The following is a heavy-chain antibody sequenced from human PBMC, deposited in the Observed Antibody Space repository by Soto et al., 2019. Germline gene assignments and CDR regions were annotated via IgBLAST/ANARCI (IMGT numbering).Heavy chain of an antibody. V-gene: IGHV1-3*05. J-gene: IGHJ4*02. CDR2: INAGNGNT. CDR3: ARCVVHSLSDY. Sequence: QVQRVQSGSEEKKPGASVRVSCKASGYTFTSFAIHWVRQAPGHRLECMGWINAGNGNTKYSQKFQGRVTISRETSATTAYWELCSVVSEETAVSHCARCVVHSLSDYWGQGTLVTVSA. CDR1: GYTFTSFA.